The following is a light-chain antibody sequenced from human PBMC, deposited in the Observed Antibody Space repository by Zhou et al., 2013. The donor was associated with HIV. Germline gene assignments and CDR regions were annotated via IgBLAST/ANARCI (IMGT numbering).Light chain of an antibody. CDR1: QDISNK. CDR2: GAS. CDR3: QQYGNWPPIT. Sequence: ETIMTQSPATLSVSPGERVTLSCRASQDISNKLAWYQQKPGQAPRILIHGASARAPGIPARFSGSGSGTEFTLTISSLQSEDFAVYYCQQYGNWPPITFGQGTRL. J-gene: IGKJ5*01. V-gene: IGKV3D-15*01.